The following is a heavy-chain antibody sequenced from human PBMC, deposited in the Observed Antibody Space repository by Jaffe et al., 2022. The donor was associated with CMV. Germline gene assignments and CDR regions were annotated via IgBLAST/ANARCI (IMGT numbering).Heavy chain of an antibody. D-gene: IGHD5-18*01. J-gene: IGHJ4*02. CDR1: GGSFSGYY. Sequence: QVQLQQWGAGLLKPSETLSLTCAVYGGSFSGYYWSWIRQPPGKGLEWIGEINHSGSTNYNPSLKSRVTISVDTSKNQFSLKLSSVTAADTAVYYCARGIMAGRSSAMVKGPFDYWGQGTLVTVSS. V-gene: IGHV4-34*01. CDR3: ARGIMAGRSSAMVKGPFDY. CDR2: INHSGST.